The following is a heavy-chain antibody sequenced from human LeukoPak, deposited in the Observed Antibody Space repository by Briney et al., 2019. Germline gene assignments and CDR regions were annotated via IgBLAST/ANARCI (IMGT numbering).Heavy chain of an antibody. CDR1: GFTFSSYA. CDR2: ISGSGGST. Sequence: GGSLRLSCAASGFTFSSYAMSWLRQAPGKGLEWVSAISGSGGSTYYADSVKGRFTISRDNSKNTLYLQMNSLRAEDTAVYYCARSSPRRITIFGVVISEWFDPWGQGTLVTVSS. V-gene: IGHV3-23*01. J-gene: IGHJ5*02. D-gene: IGHD3-3*01. CDR3: ARSSPRRITIFGVVISEWFDP.